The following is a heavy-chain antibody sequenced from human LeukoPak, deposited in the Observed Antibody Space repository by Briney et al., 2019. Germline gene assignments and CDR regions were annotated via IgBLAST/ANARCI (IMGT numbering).Heavy chain of an antibody. CDR3: AKDNGFDSSGWPNGDYFDY. CDR1: GFTFSSYS. J-gene: IGHJ4*02. CDR2: ISSSSSTI. Sequence: PGGSLRLSCAASGFTFSSYSMNWVRQAPGKGLEWVSYISSSSSTIYYADSVKGRFTISRDNSKNTLYLQMNSLRAEDTAVYYCAKDNGFDSSGWPNGDYFDYWGQGTLVTVSS. D-gene: IGHD6-19*01. V-gene: IGHV3-48*01.